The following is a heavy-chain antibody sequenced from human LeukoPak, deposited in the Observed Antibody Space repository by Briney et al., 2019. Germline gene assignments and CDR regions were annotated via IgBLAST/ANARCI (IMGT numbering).Heavy chain of an antibody. J-gene: IGHJ4*02. D-gene: IGHD6-19*01. CDR3: ARAAYSSGWYYFDY. CDR1: GYTFTSYD. Sequence: ASVKVSCKASGYTFTSYDIHWVRQATGQGLEWMGWMNPNSGNTGYAQKFQGRVTMTRNTSISTAYMQLSSLRSEDTAVYYCARAAYSSGWYYFDYWGQGTLVTVAS. V-gene: IGHV1-8*01. CDR2: MNPNSGNT.